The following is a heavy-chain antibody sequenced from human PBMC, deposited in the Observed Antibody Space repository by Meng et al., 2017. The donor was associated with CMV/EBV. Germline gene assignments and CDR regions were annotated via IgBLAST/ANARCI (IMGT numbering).Heavy chain of an antibody. CDR3: ARPRLSSWYDY. CDR2: INHSGST. Sequence: LTCAVYGGSFSGYYWSWIRQPPGKGLEWIGEINHSGSTNYTPSLKSRVTISVDTSKNQFSLKLSSVTAADTAVYYCARPRLSSWYDYWGQGTLVTVSS. D-gene: IGHD6-13*01. V-gene: IGHV4-34*01. CDR1: GGSFSGYY. J-gene: IGHJ4*02.